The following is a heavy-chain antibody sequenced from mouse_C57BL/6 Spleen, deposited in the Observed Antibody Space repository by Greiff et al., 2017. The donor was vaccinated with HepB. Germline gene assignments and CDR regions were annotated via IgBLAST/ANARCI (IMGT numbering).Heavy chain of an antibody. Sequence: QVQLQQSGAELVRPGTSVKVSCKASGYSFTNYLIEWVKQRPGQGLEWIGVINPGSGGTNYNEKFKGKATLTSDKSSSTAYMQLSSLTCEDSAVYFCARSLYGSSPYYFDYWGQGTTLTVSS. V-gene: IGHV1-54*01. CDR3: ARSLYGSSPYYFDY. CDR2: INPGSGGT. D-gene: IGHD1-1*01. CDR1: GYSFTNYL. J-gene: IGHJ2*01.